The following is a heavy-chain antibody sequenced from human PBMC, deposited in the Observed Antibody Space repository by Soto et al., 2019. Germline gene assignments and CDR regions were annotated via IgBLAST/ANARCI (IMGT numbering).Heavy chain of an antibody. Sequence: QVRLQQWGAGLLKPSETLSLTCAVYGGSFSGYYWSWIRQPPRKGLEWIGEISHSGSTNYNPSLKSRVTISVDTSKNQFSLKLNSVTAADTAVYYCARGADIVATIGLDYWGQGTLVTVSS. D-gene: IGHD5-12*01. CDR1: GGSFSGYY. CDR2: ISHSGST. V-gene: IGHV4-34*01. J-gene: IGHJ4*02. CDR3: ARGADIVATIGLDY.